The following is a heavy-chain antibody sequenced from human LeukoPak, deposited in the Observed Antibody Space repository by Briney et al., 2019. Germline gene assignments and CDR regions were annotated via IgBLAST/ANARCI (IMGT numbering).Heavy chain of an antibody. J-gene: IGHJ4*02. CDR3: ARHAGNHYGDFFDY. D-gene: IGHD4-17*01. V-gene: IGHV4-59*08. CDR2: SHYSKTT. CDR1: GASITSYY. Sequence: PSETLSLTCTVSGASITSYYWSWIRQPPGKGLEWIAYSHYSKTTTYHPSLRSRATVSVDASKNQFSLKSSSVTAADTAVYYCARHAGNHYGDFFDYWGQGTLVTVSS.